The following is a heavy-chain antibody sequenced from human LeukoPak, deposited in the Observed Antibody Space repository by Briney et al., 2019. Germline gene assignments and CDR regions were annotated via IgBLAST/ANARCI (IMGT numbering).Heavy chain of an antibody. J-gene: IGHJ4*02. CDR1: GFTFSNYG. CDR3: ARDQGIFDY. CDR2: ISSSSKTI. V-gene: IGHV3-48*02. Sequence: PGGSLRLSCAASGFTFSNYGMHWVRQAPGKGLEWVSYISSSSKTIYYADSVKGRFTISRDNAKNSLYPQMNSLRDEDSAVYYCARDQGIFDYWGQGTLVTVSS.